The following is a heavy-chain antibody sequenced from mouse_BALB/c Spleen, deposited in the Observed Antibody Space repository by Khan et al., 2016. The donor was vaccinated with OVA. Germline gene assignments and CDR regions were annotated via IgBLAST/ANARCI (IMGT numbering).Heavy chain of an antibody. CDR2: IRSKSNNYAT. Sequence: EVQLVETGGGLVQPKGSLKLSCAASGFTFNTYAMNWVRQAPGKGLEWVARIRSKSNNYATYYADSVKDRFTISRDDSQSMLYLQMNNMKTEDTAMYYSGRQWYNGIRGYAMDYWGQGTSVTVSS. V-gene: IGHV10-1*02. CDR1: GFTFNTYA. CDR3: GRQWYNGIRGYAMDY. D-gene: IGHD1-1*01. J-gene: IGHJ4*01.